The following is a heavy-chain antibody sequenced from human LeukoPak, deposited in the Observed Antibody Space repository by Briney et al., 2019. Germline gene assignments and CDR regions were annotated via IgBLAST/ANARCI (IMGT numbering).Heavy chain of an antibody. V-gene: IGHV1-2*02. J-gene: IGHJ4*02. Sequence: ASVKVSCKASGYIFTGYYMHWVRQAPGQGLEWMGWINANSGGTKYAQKFQGRVTMTRDTSISTAYMELSSLRSDDTAVYYCARDRTRPPYYYDNSGYYPIDYWGQGTLITVSS. CDR3: ARDRTRPPYYYDNSGYYPIDY. CDR1: GYIFTGYY. D-gene: IGHD3-22*01. CDR2: INANSGGT.